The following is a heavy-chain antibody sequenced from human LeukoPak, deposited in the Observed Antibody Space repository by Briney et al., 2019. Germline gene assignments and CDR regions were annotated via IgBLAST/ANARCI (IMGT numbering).Heavy chain of an antibody. V-gene: IGHV3-23*01. D-gene: IGHD3-3*01. J-gene: IGHJ4*02. CDR3: AKEEHIDGRFVTLDY. CDR1: GFIVSGKY. Sequence: GGSLRLSCAASGFIVSGKYMSWVRQAPGKGLEWVSAITGDGGGTNYVDSVKGRFTISRDNSKNTLFLQMSSLRAEDTALYYCAKEEHIDGRFVTLDYWGQGALVTVSS. CDR2: ITGDGGGT.